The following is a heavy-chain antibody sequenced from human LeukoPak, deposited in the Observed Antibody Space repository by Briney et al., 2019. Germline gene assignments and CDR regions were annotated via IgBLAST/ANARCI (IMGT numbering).Heavy chain of an antibody. CDR2: INPNSGGT. D-gene: IGHD2-15*01. J-gene: IGHJ3*02. Sequence: ASVKVSCKASGYTFTGYYMHWVRQAPGQGLEWMGWINPNSGGTNYAQKFQGRVTMTRDTSISTAYMELSRLRSDDTAVYYCARDLWGSEAFDNWGQGTMVTVSS. CDR3: ARDLWGSEAFDN. V-gene: IGHV1-2*02. CDR1: GYTFTGYY.